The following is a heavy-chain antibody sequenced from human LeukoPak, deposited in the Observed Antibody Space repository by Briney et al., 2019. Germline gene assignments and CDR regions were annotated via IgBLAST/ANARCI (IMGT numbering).Heavy chain of an antibody. D-gene: IGHD1-1*01. CDR2: ISGTDDST. CDR1: GFTFSTYA. V-gene: IGHV3-23*01. CDR3: AKGHDTRTATLDY. J-gene: IGHJ4*02. Sequence: GGSLRLSCAASGFTFSTYAMNWVRQAPGKGLEWVSAISGTDDSTYYADSVKGRFTISRDNSKNTLYLQMNSLRAEGTAVYYCAKGHDTRTATLDYWGQGTLVTVSS.